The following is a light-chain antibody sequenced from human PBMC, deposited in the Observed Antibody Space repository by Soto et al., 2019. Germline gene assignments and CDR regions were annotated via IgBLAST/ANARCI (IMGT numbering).Light chain of an antibody. V-gene: IGKV3-11*01. J-gene: IGKJ4*01. CDR1: QSVSIY. CDR3: QQGSNCSPLT. Sequence: EIVLTQSPATLSLSPGERATLSCRASQSVSIYLAWYQQKPGQTPRPLIYDASIRATGIPARSSGSGSGTDFTLTISSLAPEDFAVYYWQQGSNCSPLTFGGGTKVEIK. CDR2: DAS.